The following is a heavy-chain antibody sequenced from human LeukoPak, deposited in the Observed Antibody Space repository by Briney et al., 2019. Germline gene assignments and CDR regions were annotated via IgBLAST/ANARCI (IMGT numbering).Heavy chain of an antibody. CDR1: GFTVSNNY. CDR2: IYSGGNT. J-gene: IGHJ4*02. CDR3: AVYSSLGY. D-gene: IGHD3-22*01. V-gene: IGHV3-53*01. Sequence: GGSLRLSCAASGFTVSNNYMSWVRQAPGKGLEWVSLIYSGGNTYYADSVRGRFSISRDNSKNTLYLQMNSLRAEDTAIYYCAVYSSLGYWGQGTLVTVSS.